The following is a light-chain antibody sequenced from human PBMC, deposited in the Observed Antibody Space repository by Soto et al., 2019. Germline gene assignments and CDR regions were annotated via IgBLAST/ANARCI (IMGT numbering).Light chain of an antibody. J-gene: IGLJ1*01. CDR1: SSDVGGYNY. CDR2: DVS. V-gene: IGLV2-14*03. CDR3: SSYTSSNTLI. Sequence: QSVLTQPASVSGFPGQSITISYTGTSSDVGGYNYVSWYQHHPGKAPKLMIYDVSNRPSGVSNRSSGSKSGNTASLTISGLQAEDEADYYCSSYTSSNTLIFGTGTKVTVL.